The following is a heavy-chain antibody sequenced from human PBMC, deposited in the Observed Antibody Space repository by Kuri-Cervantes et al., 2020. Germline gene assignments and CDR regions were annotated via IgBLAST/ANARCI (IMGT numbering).Heavy chain of an antibody. CDR2: ISYDGSNK. J-gene: IGHJ6*02. V-gene: IGHV3-30*18. CDR3: AKADVPDYYDSSGYLNGMDV. Sequence: GGSLRLSCAASGFTFSSYGMHWVRQAPGKGLEWVAVISYDGSNKYYADSVKGRFTISRDNSKNTLYLQMNSLRAEDTAVYYCAKADVPDYYDSSGYLNGMDVWGQGTTVTVSS. D-gene: IGHD3-22*01. CDR1: GFTFSSYG.